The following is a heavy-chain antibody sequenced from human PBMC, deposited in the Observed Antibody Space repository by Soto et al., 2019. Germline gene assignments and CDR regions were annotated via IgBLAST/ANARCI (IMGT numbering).Heavy chain of an antibody. CDR3: ARDTVLAPTVWGY. J-gene: IGHJ4*03. D-gene: IGHD7-27*01. CDR1: GDSIRGGGHY. Sequence: QVQLQESGPGLVKPSQTLSLTCSVSGDSIRGGGHYWNWIRQFPGKGLEWIGYVHHSGSTHYNPSLRGRLTISIETSKKQCSLRLISVTAADTALYYCARDTVLAPTVWGYWGHGTQVTVSS. V-gene: IGHV4-31*03. CDR2: VHHSGST.